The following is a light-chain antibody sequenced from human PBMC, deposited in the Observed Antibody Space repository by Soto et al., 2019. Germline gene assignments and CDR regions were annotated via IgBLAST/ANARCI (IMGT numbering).Light chain of an antibody. CDR2: GIS. V-gene: IGKV3-20*01. CDR3: QHYASSGWT. J-gene: IGKJ1*01. CDR1: QSLSTNY. Sequence: EFVLTQSPGTLSLSPGERATLSCRASQSLSTNYLAWYQQKRGQAPRLLIYGISSGATGIPDRFSGSGSGTDFTLTISRLEPEDSAVYYCQHYASSGWTFGQGTKVDIK.